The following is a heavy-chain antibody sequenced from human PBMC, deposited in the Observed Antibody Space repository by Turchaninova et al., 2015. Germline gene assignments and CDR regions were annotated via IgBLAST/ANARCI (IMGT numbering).Heavy chain of an antibody. CDR2: IKPDGSDK. CDR1: GFQLSSSW. V-gene: IGHV3-7*03. Sequence: EVQLVESGGGLVQPGGSLRLSCAVSGFQLSSSWMSWVRQSQGTGLEWVAKIKPDGSDKYYVESWKGRFTVSRDNAKNSLFLQMNSLRAEDTAVYYCASFTSNGDVVPRWFDPWGQGTLVTVSS. D-gene: IGHD3-16*01. J-gene: IGHJ5*02. CDR3: ASFTSNGDVVPRWFDP.